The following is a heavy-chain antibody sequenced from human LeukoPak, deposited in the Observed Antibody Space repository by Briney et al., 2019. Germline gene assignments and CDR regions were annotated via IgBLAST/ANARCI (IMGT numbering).Heavy chain of an antibody. J-gene: IGHJ4*02. Sequence: TGGSLRLSCAASGFTFSNYGMHWVRQAPGKGLEWVAVIWYDGSNKYYADSVKGRFTISRDNSKNTLYLQMNSLRGEDTAVYYCARRSYSHGYSDYFDYWGQGTLVTVSS. D-gene: IGHD5-18*01. V-gene: IGHV3-33*01. CDR3: ARRSYSHGYSDYFDY. CDR2: IWYDGSNK. CDR1: GFTFSNYG.